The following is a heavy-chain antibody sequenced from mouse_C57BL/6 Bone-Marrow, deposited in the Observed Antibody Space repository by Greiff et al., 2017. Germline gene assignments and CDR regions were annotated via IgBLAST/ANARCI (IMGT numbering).Heavy chain of an antibody. Sequence: VQLQQSGPGLVQPSQSLSITCTVSGFSLTSYGVHWVRQSPGQGLEWLGVIWRGGSTDYNAAFMSRLSITKDNSKSQVFFKMNSLQADDTAIYYCATYYYGSSYNAMDYWGQGTSVTVSS. D-gene: IGHD1-1*01. CDR3: ATYYYGSSYNAMDY. J-gene: IGHJ4*01. CDR2: IWRGGST. CDR1: GFSLTSYG. V-gene: IGHV2-5*01.